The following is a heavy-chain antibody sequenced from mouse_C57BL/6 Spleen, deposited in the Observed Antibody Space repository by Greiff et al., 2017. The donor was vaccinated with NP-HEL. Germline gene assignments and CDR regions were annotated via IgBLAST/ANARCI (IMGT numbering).Heavy chain of an antibody. D-gene: IGHD2-13*01. CDR3: ARQGGDHRGFAY. CDR2: INSDGGST. V-gene: IGHV5-2*01. CDR1: EYEFPSHD. Sequence: EVHLVESGGGLVQPGESLKLSCESNEYEFPSHDMSWVRKTPEKRLELVAAINSDGGSTYYPDTMERRFIISRDNTKKTLYLQMSRLRSEDTALYYCARQGGDHRGFAYWGQGTLVTVSA. J-gene: IGHJ3*01.